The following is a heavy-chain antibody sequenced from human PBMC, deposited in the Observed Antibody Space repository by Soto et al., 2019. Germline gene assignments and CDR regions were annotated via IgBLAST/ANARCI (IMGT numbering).Heavy chain of an antibody. CDR3: AKGALGSSSWYDFDY. V-gene: IGHV3-23*01. CDR1: GFTFSSYA. Sequence: GVSLRLSCAASGFTFSSYAMSWVRQAPGKGLEWVSAISGSGGSTYYADSVKGRFTISRDNSKNTLYLQMNSLRAEDTAVYYCAKGALGSSSWYDFDYWGQGTLDTVSS. J-gene: IGHJ4*02. D-gene: IGHD6-13*01. CDR2: ISGSGGST.